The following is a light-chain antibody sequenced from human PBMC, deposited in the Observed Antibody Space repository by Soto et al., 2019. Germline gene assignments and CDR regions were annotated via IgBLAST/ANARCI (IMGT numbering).Light chain of an antibody. CDR1: SSDVGGYNY. CDR3: SSYADSNTPYV. J-gene: IGLJ1*01. V-gene: IGLV2-8*01. Sequence: QSALTQPPSASGSPGQSVTISCTGTSSDVGGYNYVSWYQQHPGKAPKLMIYEVSKRPSGVPDRFSGSKSGNTASLTVSGLQAEDEADYYCSSYADSNTPYVFGTGTKVTVL. CDR2: EVS.